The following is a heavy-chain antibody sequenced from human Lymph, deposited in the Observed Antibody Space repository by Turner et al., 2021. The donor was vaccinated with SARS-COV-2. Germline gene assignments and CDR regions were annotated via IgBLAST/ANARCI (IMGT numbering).Heavy chain of an antibody. J-gene: IGHJ4*02. D-gene: IGHD4-17*01. CDR2: ISSTSSYI. CDR3: ARDIPTTADYFDC. Sequence: EVQLVESGGGLVKPGGSLRLSCAASGFTFSTYSMNWVLQAPGKGLEWISSISSTSSYIYYADSVKGRFTISRDDAKNSLFLQMNSLRAEDTAVYYCARDIPTTADYFDCWGQGTLVTVSS. V-gene: IGHV3-21*01. CDR1: GFTFSTYS.